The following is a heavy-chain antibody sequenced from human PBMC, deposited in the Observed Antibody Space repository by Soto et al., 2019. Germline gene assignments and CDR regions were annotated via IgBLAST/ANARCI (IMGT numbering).Heavy chain of an antibody. D-gene: IGHD2-2*01. Sequence: GGSLRLSCAASGFTFSDYYMSWIRQAPGKGLEWVSYISSSGSTIYYADSVKGRFTISRDNAKNSLYLQMNSLRAEDTAVYYCARSLGYCSSTSCYAGYYYMDVWGKGTTVTVSS. CDR3: ARSLGYCSSTSCYAGYYYMDV. CDR1: GFTFSDYY. J-gene: IGHJ6*03. CDR2: ISSSGSTI. V-gene: IGHV3-11*01.